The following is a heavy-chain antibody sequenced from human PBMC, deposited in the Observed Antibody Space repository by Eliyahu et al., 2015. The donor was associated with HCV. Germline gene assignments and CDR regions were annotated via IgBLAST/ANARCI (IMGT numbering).Heavy chain of an antibody. CDR1: GGTFGRHT. V-gene: IGHV1-69*01. Sequence: QVQLVQSGAEVKKPGSSVKVSCKASGGTFGRHTISWVRQAPGQGLEWMGGIIPLFGTANYAQKFQGRVTITADESTKTAYMEVRSLRSDDTAIYYCALEGGSSGPRWFDPWGQGTLVTVSS. CDR3: ALEGGSSGPRWFDP. D-gene: IGHD6-19*01. CDR2: IIPLFGTA. J-gene: IGHJ5*02.